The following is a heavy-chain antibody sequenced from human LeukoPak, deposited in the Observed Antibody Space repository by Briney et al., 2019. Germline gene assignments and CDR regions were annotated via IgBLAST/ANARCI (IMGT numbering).Heavy chain of an antibody. CDR1: GFSFSMYS. J-gene: IGHJ6*04. CDR3: AELGITMIGGV. Sequence: PGGSLRLSCAASGFSFSMYSMSWIRQAPGKGLEGVSYISSSGSTIYYADSVKGRFTISRDNAKNSLYLQMNSLRAEDTAVYYCAELGITMIGGVWGKGTTVTISS. D-gene: IGHD3-10*02. V-gene: IGHV3-48*04. CDR2: ISSSGSTI.